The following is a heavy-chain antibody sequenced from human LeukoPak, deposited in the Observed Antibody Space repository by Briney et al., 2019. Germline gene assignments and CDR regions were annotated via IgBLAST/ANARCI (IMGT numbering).Heavy chain of an antibody. Sequence: EASVTVSCKASGGTFSSYAISWVRQAPGQGLEWMGGIIPIFGTANYAQKFQGGVTITADESTSTAYMELSSLRSEDTAVYYCACSYNWNGGYFDYWGQGTLVTVSS. V-gene: IGHV1-69*13. CDR2: IIPIFGTA. D-gene: IGHD1-20*01. J-gene: IGHJ4*02. CDR1: GGTFSSYA. CDR3: ACSYNWNGGYFDY.